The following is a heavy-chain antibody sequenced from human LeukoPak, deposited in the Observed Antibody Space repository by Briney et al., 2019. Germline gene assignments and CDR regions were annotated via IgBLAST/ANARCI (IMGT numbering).Heavy chain of an antibody. CDR3: ARDRDSSWYDY. J-gene: IGHJ4*02. CDR1: GFAFSTYW. D-gene: IGHD6-13*01. Sequence: GGSLRLSCAASGFAFSTYWMTWVRQAPGKGLEWVANIKQDGSEKYYVDSVKGRFTISRDNAKNSLYLQMNSLRAEDTAVYYCARDRDSSWYDYWGQGTLVTVSS. V-gene: IGHV3-7*01. CDR2: IKQDGSEK.